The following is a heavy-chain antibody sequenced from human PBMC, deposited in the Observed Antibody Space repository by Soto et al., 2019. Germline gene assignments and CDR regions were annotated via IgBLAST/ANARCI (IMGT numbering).Heavy chain of an antibody. V-gene: IGHV4-31*11. J-gene: IGHJ5*02. Sequence: QVQLQESGPGRVKPSQPLSLPCAFSGGSFTVVGFSWGWSRQHPGKGLEWIGYIDSSGRTYYTPALKSRVTISIDTSKNLFSLNLSSVTDADTAVYYCARDPNTVFYTWGQGILVTVSS. CDR1: GGSFTVVGFS. CDR2: IDSSGRT. CDR3: ARDPNTVFYT. D-gene: IGHD3-10*01.